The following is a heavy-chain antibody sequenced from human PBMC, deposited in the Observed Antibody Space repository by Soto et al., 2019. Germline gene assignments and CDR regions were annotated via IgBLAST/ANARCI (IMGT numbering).Heavy chain of an antibody. J-gene: IGHJ4*02. CDR2: IIPIFGTA. V-gene: IGHV1-69*06. D-gene: IGHD3-22*01. CDR3: ARLSGYYYVFDY. Sequence: SVKVSCKASGGTFSSYAISWVGQAPGQGLEWMGGIIPIFGTANYAQKFQGRVTITADKSTSTAYMELSSLRSEDTAVYYCARLSGYYYVFDYWGQGTLVTVSS. CDR1: GGTFSSYA.